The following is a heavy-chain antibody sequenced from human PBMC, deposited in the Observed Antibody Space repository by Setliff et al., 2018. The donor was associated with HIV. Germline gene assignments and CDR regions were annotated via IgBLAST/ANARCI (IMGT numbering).Heavy chain of an antibody. V-gene: IGHV4-34*01. CDR2: INRSGSA. Sequence: SETLSLTCAVYGGSFSGHSWTWIRQPPGKGLEWIGEINRSGSANYNASLKSRVSMSVDKSKNQFSLKLTSVTAADTAVYYCARGHCSGTNCYGVDYYGMDVWGQGTTVTVSS. CDR3: ARGHCSGTNCYGVDYYGMDV. J-gene: IGHJ6*02. CDR1: GGSFSGHS. D-gene: IGHD2-2*01.